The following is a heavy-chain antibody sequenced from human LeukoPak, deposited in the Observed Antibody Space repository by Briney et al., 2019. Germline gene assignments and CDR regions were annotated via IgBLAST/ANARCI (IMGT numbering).Heavy chain of an antibody. CDR3: AKDRRGTIDY. Sequence: GRSLRLSCAASGFTFSSYGMHWVRQAPGKGLEWVAVISYDGSNKYYADSVKGRFTISRDNSKNTLYLQMNSLRAKDTAVYYCAKDRRGTIDYWGQGTLVTVSS. V-gene: IGHV3-30*18. CDR1: GFTFSSYG. CDR2: ISYDGSNK. J-gene: IGHJ4*02. D-gene: IGHD1/OR15-1a*01.